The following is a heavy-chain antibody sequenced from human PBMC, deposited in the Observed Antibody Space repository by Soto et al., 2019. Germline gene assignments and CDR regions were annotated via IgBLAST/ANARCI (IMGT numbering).Heavy chain of an antibody. CDR3: ARVPDLSGSYGWLDY. V-gene: IGHV4-30-4*01. CDR1: GGSISSGDYY. CDR2: IYYSGST. D-gene: IGHD1-26*01. J-gene: IGHJ4*02. Sequence: PSETLSLTCTVSGGSISSGDYYWSWIRQPPGKGLEWIGYIYYSGSTYYNPSLKSRVTISVDTSKNQFSLKLSSVTAADTAVYYCARVPDLSGSYGWLDYWGQGTLVTVSS.